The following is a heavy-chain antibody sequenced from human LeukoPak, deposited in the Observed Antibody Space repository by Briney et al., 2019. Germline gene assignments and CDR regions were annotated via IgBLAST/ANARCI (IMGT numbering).Heavy chain of an antibody. CDR1: GFTVSSNY. J-gene: IGHJ4*02. V-gene: IGHV3-53*01. CDR2: IYSGGST. D-gene: IGHD6-13*01. Sequence: PGGALRLSCAASGFTVSSNYMSWVRQAPGKGLEWVSVIYSGGSTYYADSVKGRFTISRDNSMHTLYLQMNSLRAEDTAVYYCARAYSSSWYSFDYWGQGTLVTVSS. CDR3: ARAYSSSWYSFDY.